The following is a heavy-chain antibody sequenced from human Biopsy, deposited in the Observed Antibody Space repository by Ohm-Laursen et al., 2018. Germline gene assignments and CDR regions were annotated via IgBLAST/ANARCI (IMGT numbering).Heavy chain of an antibody. CDR3: VLASFDY. CDR1: GYTFTTYY. J-gene: IGHJ4*02. CDR2: INPGGNST. Sequence: ATAKISCKASGYTFTTYYIHCVRQAPGQGLEWMGIINPGGNSTAYTQNFQGRVTMTWDTSTTTVYMELSSLRSEDTAVYYCVLASFDYWGQGTLVTVPS. V-gene: IGHV1-46*01.